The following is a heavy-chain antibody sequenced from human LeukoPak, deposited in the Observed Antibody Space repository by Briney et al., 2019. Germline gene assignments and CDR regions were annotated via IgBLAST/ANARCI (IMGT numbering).Heavy chain of an antibody. CDR1: GYSFTSHD. Sequence: ASVRVSCKASGYSFTSHDFNWVRQATGQGFEWMGWMNPNSGHTGYAQKFQGRVTLTRDTSTSTVYMELTSLRSEDTAVYYCATYSSAHRWYYYYGMDVWGQGTTVTVSS. V-gene: IGHV1-8*01. D-gene: IGHD5-18*01. J-gene: IGHJ6*02. CDR2: MNPNSGHT. CDR3: ATYSSAHRWYYYYGMDV.